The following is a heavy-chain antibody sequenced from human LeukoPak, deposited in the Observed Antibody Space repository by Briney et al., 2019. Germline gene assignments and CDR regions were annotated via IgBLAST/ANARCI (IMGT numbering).Heavy chain of an antibody. CDR3: ARDRVRYSYGYYFDY. V-gene: IGHV3-30*02. J-gene: IGHJ4*02. CDR2: IRYDGNNE. Sequence: GGSLRLSCSASGFTLSNYWIHWVRQAPGKGLEWVAFIRYDGNNEYYADSVKGRFTISRDNSKNTLYLQMNSLRAEDTAVYYCARDRVRYSYGYYFDYWGQGTLVTVSS. CDR1: GFTLSNYW. D-gene: IGHD5-18*01.